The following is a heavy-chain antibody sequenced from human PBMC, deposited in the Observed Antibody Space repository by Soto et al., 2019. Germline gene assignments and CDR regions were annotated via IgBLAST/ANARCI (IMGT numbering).Heavy chain of an antibody. CDR1: GGSISTPYW. CDR2: VYHSGGN. D-gene: IGHD6-19*01. J-gene: IGHJ3*01. V-gene: IGHV4-4*02. Sequence: QVHLQESGPGLVKPSGTLSLTCAVSGGSISTPYWWTWVRQPPGKELEWIGDVYHSGGNNYNPSLMXXVTISLDESTNQFSLKMISVTAADTAIFYCAYRTGWYRLDVWGQGTMVIVSS. CDR3: AYRTGWYRLDV.